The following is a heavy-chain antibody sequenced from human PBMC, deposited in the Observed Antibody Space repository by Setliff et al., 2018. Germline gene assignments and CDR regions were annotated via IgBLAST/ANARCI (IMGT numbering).Heavy chain of an antibody. Sequence: SETLSLTCTVSGGSISSSSYYWGWIRQPPGKGLEWIGSIYYSGSTYYNPSLKSRVTISVDTSKNQFSLKLSSVTAADTAVYYCARDKRQYNFWSGHYGSWGNYFDYWGQGTLVTVS. CDR3: ARDKRQYNFWSGHYGSWGNYFDY. J-gene: IGHJ4*02. D-gene: IGHD3-3*01. CDR1: GGSISSSSYY. CDR2: IYYSGST. V-gene: IGHV4-39*07.